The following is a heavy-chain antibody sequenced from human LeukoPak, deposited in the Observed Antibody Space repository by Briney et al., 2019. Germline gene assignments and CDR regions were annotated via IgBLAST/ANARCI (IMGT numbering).Heavy chain of an antibody. CDR3: AKDIRHTAMVGAFDI. Sequence: GGSLRLSCAASGFTFSSYGMHWVRQAPGKGLEGVAVISYDGSNKYYADSVKGRFTISRDNSKNTLYLQMNSLRAEDTTVYYCAKDIRHTAMVGAFDIWGQGTMVTVSS. D-gene: IGHD5-18*01. V-gene: IGHV3-30*18. J-gene: IGHJ3*02. CDR2: ISYDGSNK. CDR1: GFTFSSYG.